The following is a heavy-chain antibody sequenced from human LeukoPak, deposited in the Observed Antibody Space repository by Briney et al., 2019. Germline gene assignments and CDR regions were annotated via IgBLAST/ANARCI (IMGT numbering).Heavy chain of an antibody. CDR2: ISYDGSNK. CDR3: AKGATVVPRGAFDY. Sequence: GGSLRLSCAASGFTFSSYAMHWVRQAPGKGLEWVAVISYDGSNKYYADSVKGRFTISRDNAKNSLYLQMNSLRAEDTALYYCAKGATVVPRGAFDYWGQGTLVTVSS. V-gene: IGHV3-30-3*01. D-gene: IGHD4-23*01. CDR1: GFTFSSYA. J-gene: IGHJ4*02.